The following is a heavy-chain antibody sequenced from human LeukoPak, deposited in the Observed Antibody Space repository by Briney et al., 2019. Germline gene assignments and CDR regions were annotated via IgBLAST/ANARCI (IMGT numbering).Heavy chain of an antibody. J-gene: IGHJ4*02. CDR1: GGSISSGSYY. CDR3: ARSIVVVPAAPYYFDY. CDR2: IYTSGST. Sequence: PSETLSLTCTVSGGSISSGSYYWSWIRQPAGKGLEWIGRIYTSGSTNYNPSLKSRVTISVDTSKNQFSLKLSSVTAADTAVYYCARSIVVVPAAPYYFDYWGQGTLVTVSS. V-gene: IGHV4-61*02. D-gene: IGHD2-2*01.